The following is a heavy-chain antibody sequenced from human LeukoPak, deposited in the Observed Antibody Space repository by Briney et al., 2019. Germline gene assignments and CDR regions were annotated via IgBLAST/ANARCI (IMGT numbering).Heavy chain of an antibody. CDR1: GYTFNGYY. CDR2: INPNSGGT. CDR3: ARDKRLLVRWGFDP. Sequence: ASVKVSCKASGYTFNGYYMHWVRQAPGQGLEWMGWINPNSGGTNYAQKFQGRVTMTRDTSISTAYMELSRLRSDDTAVYYCARDKRLLVRWGFDPWGQGTLVTVSS. D-gene: IGHD3-10*01. V-gene: IGHV1-2*02. J-gene: IGHJ5*02.